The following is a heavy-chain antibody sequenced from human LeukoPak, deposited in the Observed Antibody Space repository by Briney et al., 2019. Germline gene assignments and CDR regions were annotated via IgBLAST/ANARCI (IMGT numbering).Heavy chain of an antibody. CDR2: ISYDGSNK. V-gene: IGHV3-30*19. Sequence: GGSLRLSCAASGFTFSSYGMHWVRQAPGKGLEWVAVISYDGSNKYYADSVKGRFTISRDNSKNTLYLQMNSLRAEDTAVYYCARGSGSYYVYFDYWGQGTLVTVSS. CDR1: GFTFSSYG. J-gene: IGHJ4*02. D-gene: IGHD1-26*01. CDR3: ARGSGSYYVYFDY.